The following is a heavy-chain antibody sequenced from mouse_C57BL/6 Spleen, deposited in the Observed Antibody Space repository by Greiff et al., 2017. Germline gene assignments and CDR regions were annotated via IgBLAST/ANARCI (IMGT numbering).Heavy chain of an antibody. CDR1: GFSLTSYA. CDR2: IWTGGGT. D-gene: IGHD1-1*01. Sequence: QVQLQQSGPGLVAPSQSLSITCTVSGFSLTSYAISWVRQPPGKGLEWLGVIWTGGGTNYNYAHKSRQSISKDNSKSQVYLKMNSLQTDDTARYYCARTISTVVATGAMDYWGQGTSVTVSS. J-gene: IGHJ4*01. CDR3: ARTISTVVATGAMDY. V-gene: IGHV2-9-1*01.